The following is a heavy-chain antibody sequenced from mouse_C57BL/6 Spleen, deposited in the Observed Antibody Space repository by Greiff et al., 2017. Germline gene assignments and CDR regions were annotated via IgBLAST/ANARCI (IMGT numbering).Heavy chain of an antibody. CDR3: ARAGSSYGYAMDY. D-gene: IGHD1-1*01. J-gene: IGHJ4*01. CDR1: GYAFSSYW. CDR2: IYPGDGDT. Sequence: VQLQQSGAELVKPGASVKISCKASGYAFSSYWMNWVKQRPGKGLEWIGQIYPGDGDTNYNGKFKGKATLTADKSSSTAYMQLSSLTSEDSAVYFCARAGSSYGYAMDYWGQGTSVTVSS. V-gene: IGHV1-80*01.